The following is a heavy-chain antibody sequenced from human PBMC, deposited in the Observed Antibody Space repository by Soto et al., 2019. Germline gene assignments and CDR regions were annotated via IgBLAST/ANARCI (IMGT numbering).Heavy chain of an antibody. CDR3: ARREIQGPIDY. CDR1: GYSISSRNW. V-gene: IGHV4-28*01. D-gene: IGHD1-26*01. Sequence: SETLSLTCAVSGYSISSRNWSGWIRQHPGKGLEWIGYIYYSGTTYYNPSLKSRVTMSVDTSKNQFSLKLTSVTAVDTALYYCARREIQGPIDYWGQGTLVPVSS. CDR2: IYYSGTT. J-gene: IGHJ4*02.